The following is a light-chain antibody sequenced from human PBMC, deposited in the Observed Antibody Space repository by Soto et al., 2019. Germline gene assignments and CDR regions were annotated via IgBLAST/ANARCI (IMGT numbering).Light chain of an antibody. CDR3: SAYTSSSTLVV. CDR1: SSDVGGYNY. V-gene: IGLV2-14*01. Sequence: QSALTQPAYVSGSPGQSITISCTGTSSDVGGYNYVSWYQQHPGKAPKRMIYDVSNPPSGVSNRFSGSTSGNTASLIISGLQAEDEADYYCSAYTSSSTLVVFGGGTKLTVL. J-gene: IGLJ2*01. CDR2: DVS.